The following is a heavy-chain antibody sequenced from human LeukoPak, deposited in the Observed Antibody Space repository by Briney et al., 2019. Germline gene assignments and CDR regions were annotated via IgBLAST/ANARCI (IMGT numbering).Heavy chain of an antibody. CDR2: ISSSSSTI. D-gene: IGHD2-2*01. V-gene: IGHV3-48*01. J-gene: IGHJ1*01. Sequence: GGSLRLSCAASGFTFSSYSMNWVRQAPGKGLEWVSYISSSSSTIYYADSVKGRFTISRDNAKNSLYLQMNSLRAEDTAVYYCATYSSSNGREFQYWGQGTLVTVSS. CDR1: GFTFSSYS. CDR3: ATYSSSNGREFQY.